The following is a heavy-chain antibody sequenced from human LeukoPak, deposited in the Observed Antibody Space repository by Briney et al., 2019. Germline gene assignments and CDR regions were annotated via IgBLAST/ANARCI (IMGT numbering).Heavy chain of an antibody. J-gene: IGHJ1*01. CDR3: ARGGTRHYFQH. D-gene: IGHD2-2*01. CDR1: GGSIGSYY. V-gene: IGHV4-59*01. CDR2: IYYSGST. Sequence: PSETLSLTCTVSGGSIGSYYWSWIRQPPGKGLEWIGYIYYSGSTNYNPSLKSRVTVSVDTSKNQFSLKLSSVTAADTAVYYCARGGTRHYFQHWGQGTLVTVSS.